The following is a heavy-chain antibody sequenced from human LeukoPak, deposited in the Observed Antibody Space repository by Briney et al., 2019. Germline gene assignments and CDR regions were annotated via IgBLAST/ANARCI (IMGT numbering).Heavy chain of an antibody. CDR1: GFTFSSYA. CDR2: ISYDGSNK. V-gene: IGHV3-30-3*01. Sequence: PGRSLRLSCAASGFTFSSYAMHWVRQAPGKGLEWVAVISYDGSNKYYADSVKGRFTISRDNSKNTLYLQMNSLRAEDTAVYYCARGLAVTTGLDYYYYGMDVWGQGTTVTVSS. J-gene: IGHJ6*02. D-gene: IGHD4-17*01. CDR3: ARGLAVTTGLDYYYYGMDV.